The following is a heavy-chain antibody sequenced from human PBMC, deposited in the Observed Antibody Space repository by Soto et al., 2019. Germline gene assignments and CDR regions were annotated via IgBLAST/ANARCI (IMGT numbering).Heavy chain of an antibody. CDR3: AKGEFGGSYRKDAFDI. CDR1: GFTFSSYA. D-gene: IGHD3-16*02. J-gene: IGHJ3*02. Sequence: EVQLLESGGGLVQPGGSLRLSCAASGFTFSSYAMSWVRQAPGKGLEWVSAISGSGGSTYYADSVKGRFTISRDNSKNTLYLQMNSLRAEDTAVYYCAKGEFGGSYRKDAFDIWGQGTMVTVSS. V-gene: IGHV3-23*01. CDR2: ISGSGGST.